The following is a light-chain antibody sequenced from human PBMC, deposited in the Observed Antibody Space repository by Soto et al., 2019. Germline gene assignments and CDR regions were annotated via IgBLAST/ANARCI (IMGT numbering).Light chain of an antibody. CDR3: QQYNDWPPYT. CDR1: QSVSNN. CDR2: DAS. J-gene: IGKJ2*01. Sequence: EIVMTQSPATLSVSPGERAALSCRASQSVSNNLAWYQLKPGQAPRLLIYDASTRATGIPARFSGSGSGTEFTLTISSLQSEDFAVYYCQQYNDWPPYTFGQVTKLEI. V-gene: IGKV3-15*01.